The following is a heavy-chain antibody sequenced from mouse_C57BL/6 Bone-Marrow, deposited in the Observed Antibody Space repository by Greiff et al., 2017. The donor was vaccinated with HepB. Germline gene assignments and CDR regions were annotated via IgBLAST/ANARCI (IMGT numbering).Heavy chain of an antibody. D-gene: IGHD2-1*01. J-gene: IGHJ4*01. V-gene: IGHV1-81*01. CDR1: GYTFTSYG. Sequence: QVHVKQSGAELARPGASVKLSCKASGYTFTSYGISWVKQRTGQGLEWIGEIYPRSGNTYYNEKFKGKATLTADKSSSTAYMELRSLTSEDSAVYFCARHGNIYYAMDYWGQGTSVTVSS. CDR2: IYPRSGNT. CDR3: ARHGNIYYAMDY.